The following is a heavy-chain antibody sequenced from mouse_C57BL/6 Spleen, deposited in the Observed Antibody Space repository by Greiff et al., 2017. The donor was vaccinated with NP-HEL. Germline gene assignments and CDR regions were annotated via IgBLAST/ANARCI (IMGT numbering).Heavy chain of an antibody. CDR1: GYTFTGYW. J-gene: IGHJ2*01. CDR3: ARWGNEDYGSTDYFDY. Sequence: VQLQQSGAELMKPGASVKLSCKATGYTFTGYWIEWVKQRPGHGLEWIGEILPGSGSTNYNEKFKGKATFTADTSSNTAYMQLSSLTTEDSAIYDCARWGNEDYGSTDYFDYWGQGTTLTVSS. V-gene: IGHV1-9*01. CDR2: ILPGSGST. D-gene: IGHD1-1*01.